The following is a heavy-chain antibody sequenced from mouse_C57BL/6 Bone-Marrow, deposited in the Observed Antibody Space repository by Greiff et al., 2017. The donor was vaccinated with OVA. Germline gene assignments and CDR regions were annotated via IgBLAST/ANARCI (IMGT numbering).Heavy chain of an antibody. CDR2: ISDGGSYT. CDR1: GFTFSSYA. Sequence: EVHLVESGGGLVKPGGSLKLSCAASGFTFSSYAMSWVRQTPEKRLEWVATISDGGSYTYYPDNVKGRFTISRDNAKNNLYLQMSHLKSEDTAMYYCARGFDYSRGYYAMDYWGQGTSVTVSS. J-gene: IGHJ4*01. D-gene: IGHD2-12*01. V-gene: IGHV5-4*01. CDR3: ARGFDYSRGYYAMDY.